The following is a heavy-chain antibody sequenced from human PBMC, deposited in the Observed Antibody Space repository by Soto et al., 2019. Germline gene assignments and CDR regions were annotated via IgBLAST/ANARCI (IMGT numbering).Heavy chain of an antibody. D-gene: IGHD3-16*01. V-gene: IGHV4-59*08. Sequence: PSETLSLTCTVSGGSITSYYWSWIRQPPGKGLEWIGYIYYAGSTNYNPSLKSRVTISVDTSKSQFSLKLSSVTAADTAVYYCARVVVRYDYVWGSLDYWGQGTLVTVS. CDR3: ARVVVRYDYVWGSLDY. CDR2: IYYAGST. CDR1: GGSITSYY. J-gene: IGHJ4*02.